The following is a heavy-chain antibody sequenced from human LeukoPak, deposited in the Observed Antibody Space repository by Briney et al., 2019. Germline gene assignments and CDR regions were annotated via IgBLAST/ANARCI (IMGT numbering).Heavy chain of an antibody. Sequence: GGSLRLSCAASGFTLGVYWMTWVRQAPGKGLEWLANINQDGSEKHYLDSVKGRFTISRDNPRNSLSLQMSCLRAEDTAIYYCARNSESLTHPKYWGQGTLVTVSS. J-gene: IGHJ4*02. V-gene: IGHV3-7*01. CDR3: ARNSESLTHPKY. D-gene: IGHD1-14*01. CDR2: INQDGSEK. CDR1: GFTLGVYW.